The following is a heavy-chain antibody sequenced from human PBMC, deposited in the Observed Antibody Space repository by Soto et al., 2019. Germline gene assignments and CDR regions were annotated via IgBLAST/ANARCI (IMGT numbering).Heavy chain of an antibody. D-gene: IGHD2-2*01. Sequence: WTWVRQRPGQGLEGMGYIYYSGGAYYNPSLESRLSLSVDTSKNHFSRNLKSVTTADTAVYFCARAATAASYYFYAIDVWGSGTTVSVSS. CDR2: IYYSGGA. CDR3: ARAATAASYYFYAIDV. V-gene: IGHV4-31*02. J-gene: IGHJ6*02.